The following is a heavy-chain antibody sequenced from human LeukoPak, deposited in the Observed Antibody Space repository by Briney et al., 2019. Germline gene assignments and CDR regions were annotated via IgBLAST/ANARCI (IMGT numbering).Heavy chain of an antibody. D-gene: IGHD6-19*01. CDR3: TRGSSGRRDN. Sequence: ASVKVSCKASGYTFTSCDINWVRQATGQGPEWMGWMNPNSGNTGYGQSFQGRITMTRDISIGTAYMELSNLTSEDTAIYYCTRGSSGRRDNWGQGTLVTVSA. V-gene: IGHV1-8*01. J-gene: IGHJ4*02. CDR1: GYTFTSCD. CDR2: MNPNSGNT.